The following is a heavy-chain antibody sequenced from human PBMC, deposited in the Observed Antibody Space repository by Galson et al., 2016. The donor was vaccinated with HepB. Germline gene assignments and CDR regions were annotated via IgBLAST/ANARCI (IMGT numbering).Heavy chain of an antibody. D-gene: IGHD6-19*01. CDR1: GFTFGNYW. CDR2: IKQDGSEK. J-gene: IGHJ4*02. Sequence: SLRLSCAGSGFTFGNYWMNWVRQAPGKGLEWVANIKQDGSEKNYVDSVKGRFTVSRDNSRNSLYLQMNSLRVEDTAVYYCARPRAVTGTWNFDSWGQGTLVTVSS. CDR3: ARPRAVTGTWNFDS. V-gene: IGHV3-7*03.